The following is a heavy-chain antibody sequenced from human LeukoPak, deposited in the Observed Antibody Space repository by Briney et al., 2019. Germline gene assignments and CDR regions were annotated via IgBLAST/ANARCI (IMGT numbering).Heavy chain of an antibody. D-gene: IGHD4-17*01. Sequence: SETLSLTCTVSGGSISSYYWSWIRQPPGKGLEWIGYIYYSGSTNYNPSLKSRVTISVDTSKNQFSLKLSSVTAADTAVYYCARAYGDYVYFQHGGQGTLVTVSS. V-gene: IGHV4-59*01. CDR3: ARAYGDYVYFQH. CDR1: GGSISSYY. J-gene: IGHJ1*01. CDR2: IYYSGST.